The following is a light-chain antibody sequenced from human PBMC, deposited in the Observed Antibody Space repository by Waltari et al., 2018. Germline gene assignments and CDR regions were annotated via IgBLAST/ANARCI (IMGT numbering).Light chain of an antibody. CDR2: EVP. V-gene: IGLV2-14*01. J-gene: IGLJ1*01. Sequence: QSALTQPASVSGSPGQSITISCTGTSSDVGDHNYFSWYQQHPGKAPKLMIYEVPKRPSGVSNRFSCSKSGNTASLTISGLQAEDEADYYCSSYTHTSTSYVFGTGTKVTVL. CDR1: SSDVGDHNY. CDR3: SSYTHTSTSYV.